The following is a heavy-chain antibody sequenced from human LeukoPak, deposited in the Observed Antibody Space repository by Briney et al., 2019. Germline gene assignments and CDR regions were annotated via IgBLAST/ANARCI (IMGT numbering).Heavy chain of an antibody. Sequence: GGSLRLSCAAPGFTFSTFAMMSVRQPPGKGLEWVSSIFPSGGEIHYADSVRGRFTISRDNSKSILSLQMNRLRAEDTAIYYCATYRQVLLPFESWGQGTLVTVSS. D-gene: IGHD5-18*01. CDR2: IFPSGGEI. CDR3: ATYRQVLLPFES. V-gene: IGHV3-23*01. CDR1: GFTFSTFA. J-gene: IGHJ4*02.